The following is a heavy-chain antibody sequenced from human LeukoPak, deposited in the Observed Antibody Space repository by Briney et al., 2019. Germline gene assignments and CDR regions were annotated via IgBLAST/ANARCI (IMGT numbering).Heavy chain of an antibody. D-gene: IGHD2-15*01. J-gene: IGHJ5*02. CDR2: IYYSGST. CDR1: GASISNYY. CDR3: ARLLNWFDP. V-gene: IGHV4-59*06. Sequence: SETLSLTCTVSGASISNYYWSWIRQHPGKGLEWIGYIYYSGSTYYNPSLKSRVTISVDTSKNQFSLKLSSVTAADTAVYYCARLLNWFDPWGQGTLVTVSS.